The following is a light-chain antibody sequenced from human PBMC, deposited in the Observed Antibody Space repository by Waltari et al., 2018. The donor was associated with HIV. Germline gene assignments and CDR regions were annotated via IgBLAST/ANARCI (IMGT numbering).Light chain of an antibody. CDR3: HSRDSSGNHL. CDR1: SLKHYY. V-gene: IGLV3-19*01. Sequence: SSELPQDPAVSVALGQTVSITCQGDSLKHYYANWYHQKPGQAPVLVIYAKINRPSGIPDRFSGSGSGNTASLTITGAQAEDEGDYYCHSRDSSGNHLFGGGTKVTVL. CDR2: AKI. J-gene: IGLJ2*01.